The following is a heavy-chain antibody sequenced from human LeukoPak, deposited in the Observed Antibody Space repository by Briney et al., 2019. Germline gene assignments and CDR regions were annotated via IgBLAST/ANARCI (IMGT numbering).Heavy chain of an antibody. CDR1: GFTFSAYA. J-gene: IGHJ5*02. V-gene: IGHV3-23*01. CDR3: AKVSGYSSVWHNNWFDP. Sequence: PGGSLRLSCEASGFTFSAYAMTWVRQAPGKGLEWVSGISGTGGSTFYADSVKGRFTVSSDNSKNTLYLQMNSLRAEDTAVYYCAKVSGYSSVWHNNWFDPWGQGTLVTVSS. CDR2: ISGTGGST. D-gene: IGHD6-19*01.